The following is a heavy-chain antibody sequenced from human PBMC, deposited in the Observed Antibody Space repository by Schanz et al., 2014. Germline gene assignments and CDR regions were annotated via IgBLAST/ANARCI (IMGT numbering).Heavy chain of an antibody. V-gene: IGHV3-33*08. CDR1: GFTFSGYG. Sequence: QVQLVESGGGVVQPGRSLRLSCAASGFTFSGYGMHWVRQAPGKGLEWVALISYDGSSKNHADSVQGRFTISRDNSKNALYLQMDSLRAEDTAVYYCARGIITMVRGGDVGAFDIWGQGTMVTVSS. CDR2: ISYDGSSK. J-gene: IGHJ3*02. D-gene: IGHD3-10*01. CDR3: ARGIITMVRGGDVGAFDI.